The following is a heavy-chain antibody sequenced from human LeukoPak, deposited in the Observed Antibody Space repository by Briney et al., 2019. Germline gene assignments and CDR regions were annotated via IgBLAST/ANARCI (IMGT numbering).Heavy chain of an antibody. CDR3: ARRSFYNTGNDAFDI. J-gene: IGHJ3*02. Sequence: GESLKISCKGSGYSFTSYWISWVRQMLGKGLEWMGRIDPSDSYTNYSPSFQGHVTISADKSISTAYLQWSSLKASDTAMYYCARRSFYNTGNDAFDIWGQGTMVTVSS. D-gene: IGHD3-10*01. CDR2: IDPSDSYT. V-gene: IGHV5-10-1*01. CDR1: GYSFTSYW.